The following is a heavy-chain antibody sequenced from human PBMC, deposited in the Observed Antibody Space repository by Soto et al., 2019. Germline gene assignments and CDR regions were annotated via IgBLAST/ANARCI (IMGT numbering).Heavy chain of an antibody. J-gene: IGHJ5*01. V-gene: IGHV6-1*01. CDR3: VRGRNYAFDF. D-gene: IGHD2-2*01. Sequence: QVQLQQSGPGLVTPSQTLSLICATSGDSVSSITARWNWIRQSPSSGPEWLGRTYYRSKWYNEYAVYVRSRITVSPDTSKNQFSLHLNSVTPEDTALYYCVRGRNYAFDFWGQGTLVIVSS. CDR1: GDSVSSITAR. CDR2: TYYRSKWYN.